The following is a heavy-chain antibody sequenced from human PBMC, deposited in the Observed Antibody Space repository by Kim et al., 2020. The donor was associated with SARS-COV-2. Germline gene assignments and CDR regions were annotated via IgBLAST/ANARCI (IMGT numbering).Heavy chain of an antibody. CDR1: GYSISSGYY. D-gene: IGHD3-3*01. CDR2: IYHSGST. V-gene: IGHV4-38-2*02. J-gene: IGHJ4*02. CDR3: ARVVSKSLTTQGSFDY. Sequence: SETLSLTCTVSGYSISSGYYWGWIRQPPGKGLEWIGSIYHSGSTYYNPSLKSRVTISVDTSKNQFSLKLSSVTAADTAVYYCARVVSKSLTTQGSFDYWGQGTLVTVSS.